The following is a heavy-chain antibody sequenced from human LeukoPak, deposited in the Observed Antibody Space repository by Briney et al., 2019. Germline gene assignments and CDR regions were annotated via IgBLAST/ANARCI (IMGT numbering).Heavy chain of an antibody. D-gene: IGHD3-10*01. CDR2: ISYDGSNK. CDR1: GFTFSSYG. CDR3: AKKELLWFGEFDAFDI. Sequence: PGRSLRLSCAASGFTFSSYGMHWVRQAPGKGLDWVAVISYDGSNKYYVDSVKGRFTISRNNSKNMLYLQTNSLRAEDTAVYYCAKKELLWFGEFDAFDIWGQGTMVTVSS. J-gene: IGHJ3*02. V-gene: IGHV3-30*18.